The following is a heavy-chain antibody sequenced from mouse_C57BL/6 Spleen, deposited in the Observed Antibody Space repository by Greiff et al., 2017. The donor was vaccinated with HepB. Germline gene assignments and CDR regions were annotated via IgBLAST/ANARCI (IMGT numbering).Heavy chain of an antibody. CDR3: ARGDGYYGGAWFAY. D-gene: IGHD2-3*01. CDR2: INYDGSST. Sequence: EVQLVESEGGLVQPGSSMKLSCTASGFTFSDYYMAWVRQVPEKGLEWVANINYDGSSTYYLDSLKSRFIISRDNAKNILYLQMSSLKSEDTATYYCARGDGYYGGAWFAYWGQGTLVTVSA. V-gene: IGHV5-16*01. CDR1: GFTFSDYY. J-gene: IGHJ3*01.